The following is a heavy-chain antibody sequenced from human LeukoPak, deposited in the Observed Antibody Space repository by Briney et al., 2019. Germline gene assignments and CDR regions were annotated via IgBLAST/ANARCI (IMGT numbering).Heavy chain of an antibody. Sequence: SETLSLTSAVYGGSFRGYYWSWIRQPLGKGLEWNGEINHSGSTNYKPSLKSRDTISEDTYKKQFSLKLSSVTAADTAVYYCARRPSVLRYFDWLRYYMDVWGKGTTVTVSS. CDR3: ARRPSVLRYFDWLRYYMDV. CDR1: GGSFRGYY. V-gene: IGHV4-34*01. CDR2: INHSGST. D-gene: IGHD3-9*01. J-gene: IGHJ6*03.